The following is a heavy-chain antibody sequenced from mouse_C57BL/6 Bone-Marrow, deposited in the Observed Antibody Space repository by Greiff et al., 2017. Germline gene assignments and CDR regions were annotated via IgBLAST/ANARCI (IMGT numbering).Heavy chain of an antibody. V-gene: IGHV1-22*01. CDR1: GYTFTDYN. D-gene: IGHD3-3*01. J-gene: IGHJ1*03. Sequence: VQLQQSGPELVKPGASVKMSCKASGYTFTDYNMHWVKQSHGKSLEWIGYINPNNGGTSYHQKFKGKATLTVNKSSSTAYMGLRSLTSEDSAVYYCARWGRRVGRWYFDVWGTGTTVTVSS. CDR2: INPNNGGT. CDR3: ARWGRRVGRWYFDV.